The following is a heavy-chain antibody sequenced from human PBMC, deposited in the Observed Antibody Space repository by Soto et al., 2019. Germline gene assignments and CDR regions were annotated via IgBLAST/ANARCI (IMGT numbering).Heavy chain of an antibody. CDR3: AKDVVIAVAGHDAFDI. Sequence: PGGSLRLSCAASGFTFSSYGMHWVRQAPGKGLEWVAVIPYDGSNKYYADSVKGRFTISRDNSKNTLYLQMNSLRAEDTAVYYCAKDVVIAVAGHDAFDIWGQGTMVTVSS. V-gene: IGHV3-30*18. CDR1: GFTFSSYG. J-gene: IGHJ3*02. CDR2: IPYDGSNK. D-gene: IGHD6-19*01.